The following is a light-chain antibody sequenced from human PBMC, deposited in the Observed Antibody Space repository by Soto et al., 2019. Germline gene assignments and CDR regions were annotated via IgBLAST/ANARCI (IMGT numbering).Light chain of an antibody. V-gene: IGKV1-39*01. CDR3: QQSFRTLVT. J-gene: IGKJ5*01. Sequence: DIQMTQSPSSLSASVGDRVTITCRASQSISTYLNWYQQKPGKAPKLLIYAASSLQSGAPSRFSGSGSGTDFTLTINNLQPDDFATYYCQQSFRTLVTFGQGTRLEIK. CDR1: QSISTY. CDR2: AAS.